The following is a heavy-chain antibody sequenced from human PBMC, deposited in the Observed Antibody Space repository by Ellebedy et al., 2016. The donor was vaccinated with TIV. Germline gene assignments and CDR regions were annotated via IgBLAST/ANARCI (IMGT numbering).Heavy chain of an antibody. D-gene: IGHD6-13*01. CDR2: IGTGGDT. CDR3: ADAHSNSWCSGSN. Sequence: GESLKISCAASGFTFSSYAMNWVRQAPGRGLEWVSTIGTGGDTYYADSVKGRFTISRDNSKNTLFLQMNSLRADDTALYYCADAHSNSWCSGSNWGQGTLVTVSS. V-gene: IGHV3-23*01. J-gene: IGHJ4*02. CDR1: GFTFSSYA.